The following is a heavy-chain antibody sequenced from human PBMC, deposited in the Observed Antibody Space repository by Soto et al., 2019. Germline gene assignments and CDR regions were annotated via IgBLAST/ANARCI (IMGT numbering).Heavy chain of an antibody. CDR1: GDAVPSHNY. D-gene: IGHD5-18*01. V-gene: IGHV4-4*03. CDR3: ARDRTSAGGYSRRWFDP. J-gene: IGHJ5*02. Sequence: PETLSLTCAVSGDAVPSHNYSGWVRQPPGKGLEWIGEIYHSGGTNYNPSLQSRVTISVDKSNNQFSLKLSSVTAADTAVYYCARDRTSAGGYSRRWFDPWGQGTLVTVS. CDR2: IYHSGGT.